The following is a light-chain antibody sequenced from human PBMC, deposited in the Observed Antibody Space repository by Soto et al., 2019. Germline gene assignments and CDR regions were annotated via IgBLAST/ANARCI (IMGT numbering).Light chain of an antibody. V-gene: IGKV3-15*01. CDR3: QQYNKWLTWT. J-gene: IGKJ1*01. Sequence: EIGMTQSPATLSVSPGERVTLSCRPSQSVSNNLAWYQHKPGQAPRLLIYGAFIRATGIPARFSGSGSGTEFTLTISSLQSEYFAVYYCQQYNKWLTWTFGQGTEVEIK. CDR2: GAF. CDR1: QSVSNN.